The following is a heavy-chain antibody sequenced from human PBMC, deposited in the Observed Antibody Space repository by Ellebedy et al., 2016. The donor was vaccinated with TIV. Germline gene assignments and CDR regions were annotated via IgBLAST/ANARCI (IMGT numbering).Heavy chain of an antibody. CDR3: AKGRSGSTTSCYNY. J-gene: IGHJ4*02. Sequence: PGGSLRLSCAASGFTFSNYAMSWVRQAPGKGLEWVSSISGSGDSTFYADSVRGRFTISRDSSKNTLYLQMNSLRVEDTAVYYCAKGRSGSTTSCYNYWGQGTLVTVSS. V-gene: IGHV3-23*01. CDR2: ISGSGDST. D-gene: IGHD2-2*01. CDR1: GFTFSNYA.